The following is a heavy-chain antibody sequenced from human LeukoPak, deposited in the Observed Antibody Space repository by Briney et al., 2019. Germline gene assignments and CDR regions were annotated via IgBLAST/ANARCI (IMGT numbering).Heavy chain of an antibody. J-gene: IGHJ4*02. V-gene: IGHV4-4*07. Sequence: SETLSLTCTVSGGSISSYYWSWIRQPAWKGLEWIGRIYTSGSTNYNPSLKSRVTMSVDTSKNQFSLKLSSVTAADTAVYYCARDGLYSNYDPYYFDYWGQGTLVTVSS. CDR2: IYTSGST. CDR1: GGSISSYY. CDR3: ARDGLYSNYDPYYFDY. D-gene: IGHD4-11*01.